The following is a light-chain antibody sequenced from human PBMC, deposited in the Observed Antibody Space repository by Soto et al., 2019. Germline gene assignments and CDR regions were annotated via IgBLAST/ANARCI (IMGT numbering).Light chain of an antibody. J-gene: IGLJ1*01. CDR1: TSDLGSYNL. CDR2: EDN. V-gene: IGLV2-23*01. CDR3: CSYADSRTYV. Sequence: QSALTQSASVSGSPGQSITISCTGTTSDLGSYNLVSWYQQHPGKAPKLMIYEDNKRPSGVSNRFSGSKSGNTAALTISSLQAEDEADYYCCSYADSRTYVFGTGTKVTVL.